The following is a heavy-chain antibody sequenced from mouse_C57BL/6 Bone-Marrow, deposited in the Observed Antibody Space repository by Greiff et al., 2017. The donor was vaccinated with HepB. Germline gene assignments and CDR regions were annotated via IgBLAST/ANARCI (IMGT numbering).Heavy chain of an antibody. CDR3: TTGTMITTTPPFAY. CDR1: GFNIKDDY. Sequence: DVKLVESGAELVRPGASVKLSCTASGFNIKDDYMHWVKQRPEQGLEWIGWIDPENGDTEYASKFQGKATITADTSSNTAYLQLSSLTSEDTAVYYCTTGTMITTTPPFAYWGQGTLVTVSA. V-gene: IGHV14-4*01. D-gene: IGHD2-4*01. CDR2: IDPENGDT. J-gene: IGHJ3*01.